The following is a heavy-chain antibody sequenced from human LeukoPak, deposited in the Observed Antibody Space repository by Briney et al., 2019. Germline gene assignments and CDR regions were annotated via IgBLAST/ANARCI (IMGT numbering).Heavy chain of an antibody. J-gene: IGHJ6*03. CDR1: GGSFSGYY. CDR2: INHSGST. Sequence: KPSETLSLTCAVYGGSFSGYYWSWIRQPPGKGLEWIGEINHSGSTNYNPSLKSRVTISVDTSKNQFSLKLSPVTAADTTVYYCARGGLRNRIYYYYMDVWGKGTTVTVSS. CDR3: ARGGLRNRIYYYYMDV. V-gene: IGHV4-34*01. D-gene: IGHD1-14*01.